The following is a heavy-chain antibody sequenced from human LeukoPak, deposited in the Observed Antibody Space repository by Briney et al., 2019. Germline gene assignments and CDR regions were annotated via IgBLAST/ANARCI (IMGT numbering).Heavy chain of an antibody. CDR1: GFTSSDYL. J-gene: IGHJ4*02. CDR3: GGGAGWSIDY. D-gene: IGHD2-15*01. CDR2: IKKDGSEI. Sequence: GASLSLSGAASGFTSSDYLVNWLRKAPGKGLWWVAIIKKDGSEILYGASVKGRFTISRDNAKNSLYLQMNSLRAEDPAIYYCGGGAGWSIDYWGQGTLVTVSS. V-gene: IGHV3-7*01.